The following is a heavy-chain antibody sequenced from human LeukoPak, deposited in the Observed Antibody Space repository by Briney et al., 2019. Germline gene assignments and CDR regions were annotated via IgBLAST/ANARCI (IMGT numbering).Heavy chain of an antibody. CDR3: ARDYRWNNWFDP. Sequence: PSETLSLTCTVSGGSLSSYYWSWIRQPAGKGLEWIGRFYTSGSTNYNPSLKSRVTLSVDASKNQFSLKLSSVTAADTAVYYCARDYRWNNWFDPWGQGTLFTVSS. J-gene: IGHJ5*02. CDR2: FYTSGST. D-gene: IGHD2-8*02. CDR1: GGSLSSYY. V-gene: IGHV4-4*07.